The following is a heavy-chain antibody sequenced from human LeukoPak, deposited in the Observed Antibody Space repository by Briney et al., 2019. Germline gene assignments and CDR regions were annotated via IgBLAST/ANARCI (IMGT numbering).Heavy chain of an antibody. J-gene: IGHJ4*02. CDR3: AKDTDSSGFYYFDY. D-gene: IGHD6-19*01. Sequence: GRSLRLSCAASGFTFDDYAMHRVRQAPGKGLEWVSGISWNSGSIGYADSVKGRFTISRDNAKNSLYLQMNSLRAEDTALYYCAKDTDSSGFYYFDYWGQGTLVTVSS. CDR2: ISWNSGSI. V-gene: IGHV3-9*01. CDR1: GFTFDDYA.